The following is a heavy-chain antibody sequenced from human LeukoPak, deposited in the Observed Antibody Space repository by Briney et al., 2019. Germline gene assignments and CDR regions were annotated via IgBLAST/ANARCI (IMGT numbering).Heavy chain of an antibody. CDR1: GYSISSGYY. D-gene: IGHD1-26*01. Sequence: PSETLSLTCTVSGYSISSGYYWGWIRQPPGKGLEWIGSIYHSGSTYYNPSLKSRVTISVDTSKNQFSLKLNSVTAADTAVYYCARDRFLEWELEGGDYWGQGTLVTVSS. CDR3: ARDRFLEWELEGGDY. V-gene: IGHV4-38-2*02. J-gene: IGHJ4*02. CDR2: IYHSGST.